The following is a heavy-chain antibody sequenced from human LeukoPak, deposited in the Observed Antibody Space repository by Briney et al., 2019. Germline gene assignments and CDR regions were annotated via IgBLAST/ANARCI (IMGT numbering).Heavy chain of an antibody. CDR1: GGSISSSSYY. J-gene: IGHJ4*02. CDR3: ASLRERSYYARGFDY. V-gene: IGHV4-39*01. D-gene: IGHD1-26*01. Sequence: SETLSLTCTVSGGSISSSSYYWGWIRQPPGKGLEWIGSIYYSGSTYYSPSLRSRVTISVDTSKNQFSLKLSSVTAADTAVYYCASLRERSYYARGFDYWGQGTLVTVSS. CDR2: IYYSGST.